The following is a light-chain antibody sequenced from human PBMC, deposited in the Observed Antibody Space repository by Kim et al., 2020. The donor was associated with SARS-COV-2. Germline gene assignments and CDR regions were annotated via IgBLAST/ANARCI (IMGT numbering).Light chain of an antibody. Sequence: VALGQTVRITCQGDSLRSYYATWYQQKPGQAPILVIYGKTNRPSGIPDRFSGSSSGNPASLTITGTQAGDEADYYCNSRDSNGNVVFGGGTQLTVL. CDR1: SLRSYY. J-gene: IGLJ2*01. CDR2: GKT. V-gene: IGLV3-19*01. CDR3: NSRDSNGNVV.